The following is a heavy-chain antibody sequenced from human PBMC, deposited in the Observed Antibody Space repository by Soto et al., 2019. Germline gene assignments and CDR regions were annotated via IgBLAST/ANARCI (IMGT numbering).Heavy chain of an antibody. CDR1: GYTFTSYA. V-gene: IGHV1-3*01. J-gene: IGHJ5*02. CDR2: INAGNGNT. Sequence: QVQLVQSGAEVKKHGASVKVSCKASGYTFTSYAMHWVRQAPGQRLEWMGWINAGNGNTKYAQKFQGRATITRDTSPSTAYRVLSSPSSEDTPVHSGARAYGAPAGWFAPWGQETRFPVSS. CDR3: ARAYGAPAGWFAP. D-gene: IGHD4-17*01.